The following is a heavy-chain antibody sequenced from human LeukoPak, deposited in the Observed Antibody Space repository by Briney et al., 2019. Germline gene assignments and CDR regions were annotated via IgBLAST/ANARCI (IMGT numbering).Heavy chain of an antibody. J-gene: IGHJ4*02. CDR1: GFIFSSYG. CDR3: ARDTYDSSGSLDY. Sequence: GGSLRLSCAASGFIFSSYGMNWVRQAPGKGLEWVSSISSSSTYTHYTDSVKGRFTISRDNAKSSLYLQMNSLRAEDTAIYYCARDTYDSSGSLDYWGQGTLVTVSS. V-gene: IGHV3-21*01. CDR2: ISSSSTYT. D-gene: IGHD3-22*01.